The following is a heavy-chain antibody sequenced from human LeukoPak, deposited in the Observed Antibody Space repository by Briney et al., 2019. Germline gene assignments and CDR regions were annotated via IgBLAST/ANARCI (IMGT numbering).Heavy chain of an antibody. CDR3: ARNGATMVRGVITAPTPYDY. Sequence: ASVKVSCKASGYTFTGYYMHWVRQAPGQGLEWMGWINPNSGGTNYAQKLQGRVTMTRDTSISTAYMELSRLRSDDTAVYYCARNGATMVRGVITAPTPYDYWGQGTLVTVSS. D-gene: IGHD3-10*01. J-gene: IGHJ4*02. CDR2: INPNSGGT. V-gene: IGHV1-2*02. CDR1: GYTFTGYY.